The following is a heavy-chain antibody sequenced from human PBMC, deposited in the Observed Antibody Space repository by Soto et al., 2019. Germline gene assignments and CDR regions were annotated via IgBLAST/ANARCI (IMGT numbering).Heavy chain of an antibody. Sequence: PGGSLRLSCAASGFTFSSYSMSWVRQAPGKGLEWVSGFRTSGDGGTTYYADSVKGRFTISRDNPKSMLFLQMNSLRAEDTAIYYCAKKVNSGPGSQYFDYWGQGTLVTVSS. CDR3: AKKVNSGPGSQYFDY. CDR1: GFTFSSYS. V-gene: IGHV3-23*01. D-gene: IGHD3-10*01. CDR2: FRTSGDGGTT. J-gene: IGHJ4*02.